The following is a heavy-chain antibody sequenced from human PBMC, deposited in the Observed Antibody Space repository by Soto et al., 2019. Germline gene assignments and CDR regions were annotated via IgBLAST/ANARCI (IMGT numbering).Heavy chain of an antibody. J-gene: IGHJ6*02. V-gene: IGHV3-30-3*01. CDR1: GFSFSSYA. CDR2: ISYNGIDE. CDR3: ERAPPRGIAAPGTWGSGMDV. D-gene: IGHD6-13*01. Sequence: QVQLVESGGGVVQPGRSLRLSCAASGFSFSSYALCWVRQAPGKGLEWVALISYNGIDEYYADSLKGRFTISRDSSTNTLSLQMNSLRGEDTAVYYCERAPPRGIAAPGTWGSGMDVWGQGTTVTVSS.